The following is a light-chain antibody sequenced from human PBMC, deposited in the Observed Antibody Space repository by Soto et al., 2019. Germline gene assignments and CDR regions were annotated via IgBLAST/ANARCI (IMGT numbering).Light chain of an antibody. Sequence: QSVLTQPPSASGTPGQRVPISCSGDISNIGTNSVHWYQHLPGTAPKLVIYADSQRPSGVPDRFSGSKSGTSASLAISGLQSEDDADYLCAAWDDNLNGPLFGTGTKLTVL. CDR1: ISNIGTNS. V-gene: IGLV1-44*01. J-gene: IGLJ1*01. CDR2: ADS. CDR3: AAWDDNLNGPL.